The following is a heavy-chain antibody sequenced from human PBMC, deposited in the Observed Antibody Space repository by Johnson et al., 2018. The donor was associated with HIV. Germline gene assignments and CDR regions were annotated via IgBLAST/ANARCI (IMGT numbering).Heavy chain of an antibody. CDR3: ARVGSGSYLLGAFDI. J-gene: IGHJ3*02. CDR1: GFTFHEYA. D-gene: IGHD1-26*01. V-gene: IGHV3-20*04. CDR2: INWNGGST. Sequence: VRPGRSLRLACAASGFTFHEYAMHWVRQTPGKGLEWVSGINWNGGSTGYADSVKGRFTISRDNAKNSLYLQMNSLRAEDTALYYCARVGSGSYLLGAFDIWGQGTLVTVSS.